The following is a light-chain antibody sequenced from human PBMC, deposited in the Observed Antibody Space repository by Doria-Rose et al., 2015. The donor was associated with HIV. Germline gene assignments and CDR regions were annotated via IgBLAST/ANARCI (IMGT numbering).Light chain of an antibody. CDR3: HQYASSRT. CDR1: QGVSANY. J-gene: IGKJ1*01. V-gene: IGKV3-20*01. CDR2: GAS. Sequence: EIVLTQSPGTLSLSPGERATLSYRASQGVSANYLAWYQQRPGQSPRLLIYGASSRATDIPDRFSGSGSGTDFTLTISRLEPEDFAVYYCHQYASSRTFGQGTKVEIK.